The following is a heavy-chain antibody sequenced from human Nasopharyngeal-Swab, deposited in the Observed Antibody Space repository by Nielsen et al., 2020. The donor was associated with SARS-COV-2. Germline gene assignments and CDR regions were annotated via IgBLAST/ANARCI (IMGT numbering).Heavy chain of an antibody. J-gene: IGHJ6*02. V-gene: IGHV4-59*01. CDR3: ARGVDCSGGSCYGGGYYYGMDV. D-gene: IGHD2-15*01. CDR2: IYYSGST. Sequence: RQAPGKGLEWIGYIYYSGSTNYNPSLKSRVTISVDTSKNQFSLKLSSVTAADTAVYYCARGVDCSGGSCYGGGYYYGMDVWGQGTTVTVSS.